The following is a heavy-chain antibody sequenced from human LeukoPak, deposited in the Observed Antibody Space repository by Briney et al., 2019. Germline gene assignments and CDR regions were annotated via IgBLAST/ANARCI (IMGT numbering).Heavy chain of an antibody. V-gene: IGHV1-18*01. D-gene: IGHD1-7*01. CDR3: AKDISRMNYVFDY. Sequence: ASVKVSCKASGYTFTSYSFSWVRQAPGQGLEFMGWSSASNGKTNYAQKFRGRVTMTTDTSTTTAYMELTSLRSDDTAVYYCAKDISRMNYVFDYWGQGTLVTVSS. J-gene: IGHJ4*02. CDR1: GYTFTSYS. CDR2: SSASNGKT.